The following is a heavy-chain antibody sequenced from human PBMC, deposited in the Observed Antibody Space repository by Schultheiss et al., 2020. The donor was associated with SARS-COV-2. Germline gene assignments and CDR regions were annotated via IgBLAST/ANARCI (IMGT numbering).Heavy chain of an antibody. V-gene: IGHV3-21*05. J-gene: IGHJ4*02. CDR2: ISSSSSYI. CDR1: GFTFSSYA. CDR3: AREATVTTSFDY. D-gene: IGHD4-17*01. Sequence: GGSLRLSCAASGFTFSSYAMHWVRQAPGKGLEWVSYISSSSSYIYYADSVKGRFTISRDNSKNTLYLQMNSLRAEDTAVYYCAREATVTTSFDYWGQGTLVTVSS.